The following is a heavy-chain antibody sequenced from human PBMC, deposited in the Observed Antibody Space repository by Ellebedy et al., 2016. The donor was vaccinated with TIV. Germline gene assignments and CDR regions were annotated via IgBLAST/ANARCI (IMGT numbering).Heavy chain of an antibody. Sequence: YAQKLQGRVTITRDTSASTAYMELSSLRSEDTAVYYCARLSRVYDSSGYNWFDPWGQGTLVTVSS. V-gene: IGHV1-3*01. J-gene: IGHJ5*02. D-gene: IGHD3-22*01. CDR3: ARLSRVYDSSGYNWFDP.